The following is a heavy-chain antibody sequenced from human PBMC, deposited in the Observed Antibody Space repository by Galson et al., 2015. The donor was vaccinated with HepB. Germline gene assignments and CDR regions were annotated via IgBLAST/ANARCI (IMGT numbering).Heavy chain of an antibody. J-gene: IGHJ4*02. D-gene: IGHD2-21*02. V-gene: IGHV4-31*03. CDR3: ARVSTYFFDRTANPHYYYLDS. CDR2: IYYSGTS. CDR1: GVSISSDRYY. Sequence: TLSLTCTVSGVSISSDRYYWSWIRQHPTKGLEFIGYIYYSGTSSYNPALKSRVNISIDMSENRFSLRLNSVTAADTAVYYCARVSTYFFDRTANPHYYYLDSWGQGTLVTVSP.